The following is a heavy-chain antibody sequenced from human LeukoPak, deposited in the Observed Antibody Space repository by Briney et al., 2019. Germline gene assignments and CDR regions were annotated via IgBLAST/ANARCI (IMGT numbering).Heavy chain of an antibody. CDR1: GFTFDDYA. J-gene: IGHJ4*02. V-gene: IGHV3-9*01. CDR3: AKDKTPYYDSSGYPDY. D-gene: IGHD3-22*01. CDR2: ISWNSGSI. Sequence: GRSLRLSCAASGFTFDDYAMHWVRQAPGKGLEWVSGISWNSGSIVYADSVKGRFTISRDNAKNSLYLQMNSLRAEDTALYYCAKDKTPYYDSSGYPDYWGQGTLVTVSS.